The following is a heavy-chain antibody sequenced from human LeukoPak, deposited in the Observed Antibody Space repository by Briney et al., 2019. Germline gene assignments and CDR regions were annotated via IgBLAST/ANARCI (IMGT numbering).Heavy chain of an antibody. CDR1: GFTFSSYA. CDR3: ARDRNYDFWTGGMDV. V-gene: IGHV3-30-3*01. CDR2: ISYDGSNK. J-gene: IGHJ6*02. D-gene: IGHD3-3*01. Sequence: GGSLRLSGAASGFTFSSYAMHWVRQAPGKGLEWVAVISYDGSNKYYADSVKGRFTISRDNSKNTLYLQMNSLRAEDTAVYYCARDRNYDFWTGGMDVWGQGTTVTVSS.